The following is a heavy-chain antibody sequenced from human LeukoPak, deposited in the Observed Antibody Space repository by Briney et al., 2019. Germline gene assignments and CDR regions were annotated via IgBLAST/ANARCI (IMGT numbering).Heavy chain of an antibody. CDR1: GVTISSGDYY. CDR2: IYYSGST. D-gene: IGHD6-13*01. CDR3: ARDIAAAHYGMDV. J-gene: IGHJ6*02. Sequence: PSVTLSLTCTVSGVTISSGDYYWSWIRQPPGKGLEWIGYIYYSGSTYYNPSLKSRVTISVDTSKNQFSLKLSSVTAADTAVYYCARDIAAAHYGMDVWGQGTTVTVSS. V-gene: IGHV4-30-4*01.